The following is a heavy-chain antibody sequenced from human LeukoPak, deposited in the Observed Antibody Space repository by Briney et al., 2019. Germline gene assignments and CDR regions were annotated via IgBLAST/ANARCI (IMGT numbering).Heavy chain of an antibody. CDR2: IIPIFGTT. V-gene: IGHV1-69*01. CDR1: GGTFSSYA. CDR3: ARGGGSYFEADY. J-gene: IGHJ4*02. Sequence: SVKVSCKASGGTFSSYAISWVRQAPGQGLEWMGGIIPIFGTTNYAQKFQGRVTITADESTSTAYMELSSLRSEDTAVYYCARGGGSYFEADYWGQGTLVTVSS. D-gene: IGHD1-26*01.